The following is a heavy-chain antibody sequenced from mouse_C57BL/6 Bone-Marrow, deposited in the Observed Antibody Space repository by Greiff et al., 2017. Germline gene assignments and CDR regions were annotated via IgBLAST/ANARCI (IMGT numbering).Heavy chain of an antibody. Sequence: EVQLQQSGAELVKPGASVKLSCTASGFNIKDYYIHWVKQRTEQGLEWIGRFDPEDGETKYAQKFQDKATITSDTSSNTAYLQLSSLTSEDTAVYYCTRSLIYYGTNYWGQGTTLTVTS. V-gene: IGHV14-2*01. CDR1: GFNIKDYY. CDR3: TRSLIYYGTNY. D-gene: IGHD1-1*01. J-gene: IGHJ2*01. CDR2: FDPEDGET.